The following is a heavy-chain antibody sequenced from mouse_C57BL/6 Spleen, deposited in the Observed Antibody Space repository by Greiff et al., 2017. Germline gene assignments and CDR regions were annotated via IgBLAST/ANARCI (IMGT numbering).Heavy chain of an antibody. CDR3: ARNYGSSPWYFDV. D-gene: IGHD1-1*01. V-gene: IGHV3-6*01. CDR2: ISYDGSN. J-gene: IGHJ1*03. Sequence: DVQLQESGPGLVKPSQSLSLTCSVTGYSITSGYYWNWIRQFPGNKLEWMGYISYDGSNNYNPSLKNRISITRDTSKNQFFLKLNSVTTEDTATYYCARNYGSSPWYFDVWGTGTTVTVSS. CDR1: GYSITSGYY.